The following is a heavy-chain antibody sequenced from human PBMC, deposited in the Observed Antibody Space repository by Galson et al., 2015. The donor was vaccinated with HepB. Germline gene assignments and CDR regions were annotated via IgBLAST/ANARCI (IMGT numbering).Heavy chain of an antibody. CDR2: ISYDGSNK. Sequence: SLRLSCAASGFTFSSYGMHWVRQAPGKGLEWVAVISYDGSNKYYADSVKGRFTISRDNSKDTLYLQMNSLRAEDTAVYYCAKDQDIGYGIFDYWGQGTLVTVSS. CDR3: AKDQDIGYGIFDY. CDR1: GFTFSSYG. J-gene: IGHJ4*02. D-gene: IGHD5-12*01. V-gene: IGHV3-30*18.